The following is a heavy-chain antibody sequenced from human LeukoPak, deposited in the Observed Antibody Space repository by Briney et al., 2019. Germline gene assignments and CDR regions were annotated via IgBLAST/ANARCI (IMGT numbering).Heavy chain of an antibody. Sequence: GGSLKLSCVASGFTFSGSAKHWVRQASGKGLEWVGRIRSKANSYATAYAASVKGRFTISRDDSENTAYLQMNSLKTEDTAVYYCARLVASGTVSNYADYWGQGTLVTVSS. CDR3: ARLVASGTVSNYADY. D-gene: IGHD4-11*01. J-gene: IGHJ4*02. V-gene: IGHV3-73*01. CDR1: GFTFSGSA. CDR2: IRSKANSYAT.